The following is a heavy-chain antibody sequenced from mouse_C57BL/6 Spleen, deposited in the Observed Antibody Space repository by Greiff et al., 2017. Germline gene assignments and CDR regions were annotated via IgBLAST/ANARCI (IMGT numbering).Heavy chain of an antibody. CDR2: IYPGDGDT. J-gene: IGHJ4*01. D-gene: IGHD1-1*01. CDR3: ARDYGSSYVGYYAMDY. CDR1: GYAFSSYW. Sequence: VQLQESGAELVKPGASVKISCKASGYAFSSYWMNWVKQRPGKGLEWIGQIYPGDGDTNYNGKFKGKATLTADKSSSTAYMQLSSLTSEDSAVYFCARDYGSSYVGYYAMDYWGQGTSVTVSS. V-gene: IGHV1-80*01.